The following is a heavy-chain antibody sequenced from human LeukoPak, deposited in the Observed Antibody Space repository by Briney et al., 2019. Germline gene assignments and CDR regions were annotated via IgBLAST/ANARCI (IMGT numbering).Heavy chain of an antibody. Sequence: PSETLSLTCAVYGGSFSGYYWSWIRQPPGKGLEWIGEISHSGSTNYNPSLKSRVTISVDTSKNQFSLKLSSVTATDTAVYYCAGHEYIAAAGLYYGMDVWGQGTTVTVSS. V-gene: IGHV4-34*01. CDR2: ISHSGST. D-gene: IGHD6-13*01. CDR1: GGSFSGYY. J-gene: IGHJ6*02. CDR3: AGHEYIAAAGLYYGMDV.